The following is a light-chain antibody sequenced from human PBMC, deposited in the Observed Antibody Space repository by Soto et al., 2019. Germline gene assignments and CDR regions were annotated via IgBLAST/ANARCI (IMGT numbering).Light chain of an antibody. Sequence: DIQMTQSPSSLSASVGDRVTITCQASQDISNYLNWYQQKPGKAPKLLIYDASNLETGVPSRFSGSGSGTEFTLTINGLQPEDFATYYCQQTYTLPRTFAQGTKVDIK. J-gene: IGKJ1*01. CDR1: QDISNY. CDR2: DAS. CDR3: QQTYTLPRT. V-gene: IGKV1-33*01.